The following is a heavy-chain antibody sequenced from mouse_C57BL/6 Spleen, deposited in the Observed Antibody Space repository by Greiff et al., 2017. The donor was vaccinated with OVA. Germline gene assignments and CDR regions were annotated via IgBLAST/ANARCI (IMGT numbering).Heavy chain of an antibody. Sequence: QVQLQQPGTELVKPGASVKLSCKASGYTFTSYWMHWVKQRPGQGLEWIGNINPSNGGTYYTEKFKSKATLTVDKSSSTANMQLSSLTSEDSAVYYCARTYEYDAPLAYWGQGTLVTVSA. V-gene: IGHV1-53*01. CDR2: INPSNGGT. CDR1: GYTFTSYW. J-gene: IGHJ3*01. CDR3: ARTYEYDAPLAY. D-gene: IGHD2-4*01.